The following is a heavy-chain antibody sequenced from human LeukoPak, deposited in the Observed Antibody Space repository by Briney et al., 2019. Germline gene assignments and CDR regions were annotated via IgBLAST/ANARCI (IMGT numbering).Heavy chain of an antibody. D-gene: IGHD4-17*01. V-gene: IGHV3-48*01. CDR1: GFTFSSFS. Sequence: GGSLRLSCAASGFTFSSFSMNWVRQAPGKGLEWVSYISSSGSTIYYADSVKGRFTISRDKSRNTLYLQMNSLRAEDTAVYYCARDSGDGDPTDYWGQGTLVTVSS. J-gene: IGHJ4*02. CDR3: ARDSGDGDPTDY. CDR2: ISSSGSTI.